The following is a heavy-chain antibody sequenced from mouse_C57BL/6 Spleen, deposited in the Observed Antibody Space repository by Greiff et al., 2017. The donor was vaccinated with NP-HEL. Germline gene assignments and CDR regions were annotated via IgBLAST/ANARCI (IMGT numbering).Heavy chain of an antibody. J-gene: IGHJ4*01. Sequence: QVTLKVSGPGILQPSQTLSLTCSFSGFSLSTFGMGVGWIRQPSGKGLEWLAHIWWDDDKYYNPALKRRLTISKDTSKNQVFLKIANVDSTDTATYSCARIDGSNPDYAKDYWGQGTSVTVSS. D-gene: IGHD1-1*01. CDR3: ARIDGSNPDYAKDY. CDR2: IWWDDDK. V-gene: IGHV8-8*01. CDR1: GFSLSTFGMG.